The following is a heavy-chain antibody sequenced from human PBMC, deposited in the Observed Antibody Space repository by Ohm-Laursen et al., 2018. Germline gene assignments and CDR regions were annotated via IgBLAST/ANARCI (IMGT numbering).Heavy chain of an antibody. V-gene: IGHV3-30*18. CDR2: ISYDGSNK. D-gene: IGHD2-15*01. CDR3: VKGRLAGAFDY. Sequence: SLRLSCAASGFTFSSYGMHWVRQAPGKGLEWVAVISYDGSNKYYADSVKGRFTIPRDNSKNTLYLQMNSLRAEDTAIYYCVKGRLAGAFDYWGQGTLVTVSS. CDR1: GFTFSSYG. J-gene: IGHJ4*02.